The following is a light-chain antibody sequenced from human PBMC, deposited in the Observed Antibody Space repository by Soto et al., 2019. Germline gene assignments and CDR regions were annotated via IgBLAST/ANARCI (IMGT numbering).Light chain of an antibody. CDR2: DVN. CDR3: SSYAGNYTLD. CDR1: SSDVGTYNS. V-gene: IGLV2-11*01. J-gene: IGLJ2*01. Sequence: QSVLTQPRSVSGSPGQSVTISCTGTSSDVGTYNSVSWYQQHPGKAPKLMIYDVNKRPSGVPDRFSGSMSGNTASLTIFGLQADDEADYHCSSYAGNYTLDFGGGTKLTVL.